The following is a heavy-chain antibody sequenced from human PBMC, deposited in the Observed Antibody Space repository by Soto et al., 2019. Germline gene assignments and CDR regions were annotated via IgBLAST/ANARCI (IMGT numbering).Heavy chain of an antibody. V-gene: IGHV1-3*01. CDR3: ARIRDSSGYYYVLDY. Sequence: ASVKVSCKASGYTFTSYAMHWVRQAPGQRLEWMGWINAGNGNTKYSQKFQGRVTITRDTSASTAYMELSSLRSEDTAVYYCARIRDSSGYYYVLDYWGQGTLVTVSS. J-gene: IGHJ4*02. CDR2: INAGNGNT. D-gene: IGHD3-22*01. CDR1: GYTFTSYA.